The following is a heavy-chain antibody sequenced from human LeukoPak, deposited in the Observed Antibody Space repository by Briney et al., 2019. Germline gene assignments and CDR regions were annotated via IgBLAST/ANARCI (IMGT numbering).Heavy chain of an antibody. D-gene: IGHD1-26*01. V-gene: IGHV3-66*01. CDR2: IYTSGDT. Sequence: GGSLRLSCAASGVTVSGSYMSWVRQAPGKGLEWVSVIYTSGDTYYADSEKGRFTISRDSSKNTLYLQMNTLRTEDTAVYYCVRVRYSGSWFPVPNFDCWGQGTLVTVSS. CDR3: VRVRYSGSWFPVPNFDC. CDR1: GVTVSGSY. J-gene: IGHJ4*02.